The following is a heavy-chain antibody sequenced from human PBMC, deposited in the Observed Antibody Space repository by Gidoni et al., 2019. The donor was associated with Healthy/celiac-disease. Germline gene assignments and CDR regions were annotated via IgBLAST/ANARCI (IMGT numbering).Heavy chain of an antibody. V-gene: IGHV4-59*01. CDR1: GGSISSYY. J-gene: IGHJ4*02. CDR2: IYYSGST. CDR3: AREREYGDYVFDY. D-gene: IGHD4-17*01. Sequence: QVQLQESGPGLVKPSETLSLTCTVSGGSISSYYWSWIRQPPGKGLEWIGYIYYSGSTNYNPSLKSRVTISVDTSKNQFSLKLSSVTAADTAVYYCAREREYGDYVFDYWGQGTLVTVSS.